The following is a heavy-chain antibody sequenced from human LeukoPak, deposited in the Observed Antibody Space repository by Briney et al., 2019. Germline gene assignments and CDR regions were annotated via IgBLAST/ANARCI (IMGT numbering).Heavy chain of an antibody. J-gene: IGHJ6*02. CDR3: ARDGRGYCSGGSCYPYYYYGMDV. D-gene: IGHD2-15*01. CDR1: RFTVSSNY. CDR2: IYSGGSK. Sequence: PGGSLRLSCAASRFTVSSNYMSWVRQAPGKGLEWVSVIYSGGSKYYADTVKGRFTISRDNSKNTLYLQMNSLRAEDTAVYYCARDGRGYCSGGSCYPYYYYGMDVWGQGTTVTVSS. V-gene: IGHV3-66*01.